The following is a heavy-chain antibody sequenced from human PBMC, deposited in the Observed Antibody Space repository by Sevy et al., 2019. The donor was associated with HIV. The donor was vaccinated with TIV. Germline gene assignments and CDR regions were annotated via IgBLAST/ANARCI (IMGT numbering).Heavy chain of an antibody. D-gene: IGHD3-22*01. Sequence: GGSLRLSCAASGFTVSDNYMAWVRLAPGKGLEWVSLIDSDGSAYYADSVKGRFTISRDNVKNTLYLQINALRAEDTGLYFRASDRYYDASGYYYYYYGMDVWGQGTTVTVSS. J-gene: IGHJ6*02. CDR2: IDSDGSA. V-gene: IGHV3-66*01. CDR1: GFTVSDNY. CDR3: ASDRYYDASGYYYYYYGMDV.